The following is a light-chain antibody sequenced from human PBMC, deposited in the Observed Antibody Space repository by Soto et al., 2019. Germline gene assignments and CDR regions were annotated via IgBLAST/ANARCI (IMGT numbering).Light chain of an antibody. V-gene: IGKV1-5*01. CDR1: QSISSW. CDR3: QQYNSYWFT. J-gene: IGKJ4*01. Sequence: DIQMTQSPSTLSASVGDRVTITCRASQSISSWLAWYQQKPGKAPKLLIYDASSLESGVPSRFSGSGSGTEFTLTISSLQPDDFATYCCQQYNSYWFTFGGGTKVEIK. CDR2: DAS.